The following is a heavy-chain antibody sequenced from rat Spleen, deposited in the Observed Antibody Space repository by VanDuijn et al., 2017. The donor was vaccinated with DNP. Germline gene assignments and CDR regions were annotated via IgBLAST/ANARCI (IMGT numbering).Heavy chain of an antibody. CDR1: GFTFSDYY. CDR3: ATQVHNSGSS. D-gene: IGHD4-3*01. Sequence: EVQLVESGGGLVQPGRSLKLSCAASGFTFSDYYMAWVRQAPTKGLEWVAYISYDGGSTNYGDSVKGRFTISRDNGKSTLFLQMNSLRSEDMATYYCATQVHNSGSSWGQGVMVTVSS. CDR2: ISYDGGST. V-gene: IGHV5-22*01. J-gene: IGHJ2*01.